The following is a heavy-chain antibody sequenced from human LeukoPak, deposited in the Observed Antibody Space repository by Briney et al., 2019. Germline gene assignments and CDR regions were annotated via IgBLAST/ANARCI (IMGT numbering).Heavy chain of an antibody. CDR3: ARSQGYYYDSSGYLLDY. Sequence: ASVKVSCKASGYTFTGHYMHWVRQAPGQGLEWMGRINPNSGGTNYAQKFQGRVTMTRDTSISTAYMELSRLRSDDTAVYYCARSQGYYYDSSGYLLDYWGQGTLVTVSS. J-gene: IGHJ4*02. V-gene: IGHV1-2*06. CDR2: INPNSGGT. D-gene: IGHD3-22*01. CDR1: GYTFTGHY.